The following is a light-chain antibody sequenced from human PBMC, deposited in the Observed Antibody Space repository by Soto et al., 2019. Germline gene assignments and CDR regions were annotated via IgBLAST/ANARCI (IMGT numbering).Light chain of an antibody. J-gene: IGLJ1*01. CDR2: GNS. Sequence: QSLLTQPPSVSWAPGQRVTISCTGSSSNIGAGYDVHWYQQLPGTAPKLLIYGNSNRPSGVPDRFSGSKSGTSASLAITGLQAEDEADYYCQSYDSSLSGYVFGTGTKVTVL. V-gene: IGLV1-40*01. CDR3: QSYDSSLSGYV. CDR1: SSNIGAGYD.